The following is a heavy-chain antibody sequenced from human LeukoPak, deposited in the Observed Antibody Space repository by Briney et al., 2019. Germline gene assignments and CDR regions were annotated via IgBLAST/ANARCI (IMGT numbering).Heavy chain of an antibody. D-gene: IGHD2-15*01. V-gene: IGHV1-69*13. CDR3: ARAVVVVAATPGSVRGYYYYYGMDV. CDR1: GGTFSSYA. J-gene: IGHJ6*02. Sequence: SVRVSCKAAGGTFSSYAISWVRQAPGQGLEWMGGIIPIFGTANYAQKFQGRVTITADESTSTAYMELSSLRFEDTAVYYCARAVVVVAATPGSVRGYYYYYGMDVWGQGTTVTVSS. CDR2: IIPIFGTA.